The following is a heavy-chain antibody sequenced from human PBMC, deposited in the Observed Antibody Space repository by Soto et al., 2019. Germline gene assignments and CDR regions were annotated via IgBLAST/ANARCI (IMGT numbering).Heavy chain of an antibody. CDR3: ARDLSGAVAGPYGMDV. CDR2: TYYSGST. Sequence: PSETLSLTCTVSGGSISSYYWSWIRQPPGKGLEWIGYTYYSGSTNYNPSLKSRVTISGDTSKNQFSLKLSSVTAADTAVYYCARDLSGAVAGPYGMDVWGQGTTVTVSS. CDR1: GGSISSYY. J-gene: IGHJ6*02. V-gene: IGHV4-59*01. D-gene: IGHD6-19*01.